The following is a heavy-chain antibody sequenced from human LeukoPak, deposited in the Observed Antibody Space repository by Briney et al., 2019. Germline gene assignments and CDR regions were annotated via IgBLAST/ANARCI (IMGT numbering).Heavy chain of an antibody. CDR1: GFTFSSYW. D-gene: IGHD3-10*01. CDR3: ARDAYYYGSGSYKNYYGMDV. V-gene: IGHV3-48*04. CDR2: ISSSGSTI. J-gene: IGHJ6*02. Sequence: GGSLRLSCAASGFTFSSYWMSWVRQAPGKGLEWVSYISSSGSTIYYADSVKGRFTISRDNAKNSLYLQMNSLRAEDTAVYYCARDAYYYGSGSYKNYYGMDVWGQGTTVTVS.